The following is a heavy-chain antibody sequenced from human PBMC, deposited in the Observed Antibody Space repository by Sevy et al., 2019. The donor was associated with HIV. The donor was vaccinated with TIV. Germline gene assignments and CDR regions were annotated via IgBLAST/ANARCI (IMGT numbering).Heavy chain of an antibody. D-gene: IGHD3-22*01. CDR3: AKALNPALESMIEVIFRTLKGFDV. CDR1: GFPFSSYD. Sequence: GGSLRLSCTASGFPFSSYDMNWVRQAPGKGLEWVSGISATGGGTYYTDSVKGRFTVSRDNSQNTLYLQMNSLRADDTAIYYCAKALNPALESMIEVIFRTLKGFDVWGQGTMVTVSS. CDR2: ISATGGGT. V-gene: IGHV3-23*01. J-gene: IGHJ3*01.